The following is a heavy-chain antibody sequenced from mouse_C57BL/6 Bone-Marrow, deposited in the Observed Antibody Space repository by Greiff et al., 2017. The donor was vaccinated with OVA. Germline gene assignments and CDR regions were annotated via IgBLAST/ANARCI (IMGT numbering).Heavy chain of an antibody. Sequence: QVQLQQPGAELVMPGASVKLSCKASGYTFTSYWMHWVKQRPGQGLEWIGEIDPSDSYTNYNQKFKGKSTLTVDKSSSTAYMQLSSLTSEDSAVYDCARGGEYANFDYWGQGTTLTVSS. J-gene: IGHJ2*01. CDR3: ARGGEYANFDY. CDR2: IDPSDSYT. CDR1: GYTFTSYW. V-gene: IGHV1-69*01. D-gene: IGHD5-1*01.